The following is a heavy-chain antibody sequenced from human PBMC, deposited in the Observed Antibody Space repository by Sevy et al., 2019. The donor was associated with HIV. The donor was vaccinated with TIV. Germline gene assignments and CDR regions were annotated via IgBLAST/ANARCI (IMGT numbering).Heavy chain of an antibody. D-gene: IGHD2-2*01. J-gene: IGHJ6*02. CDR3: ARNGGYADYGMDV. Sequence: GGSLRLSCVGSGFTFSSYSMNLVRQAPGKGLEWLSYMNSITSTIYYADSVKGRFTISRDNAKNSVSLQMHSLRAEDTAVYYCARNGGYADYGMDVWGQGTTVTVSS. CDR2: MNSITSTI. V-gene: IGHV3-48*01. CDR1: GFTFSSYS.